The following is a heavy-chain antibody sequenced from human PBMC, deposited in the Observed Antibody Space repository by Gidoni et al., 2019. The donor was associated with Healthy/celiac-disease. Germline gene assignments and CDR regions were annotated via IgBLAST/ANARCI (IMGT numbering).Heavy chain of an antibody. J-gene: IGHJ6*02. CDR2: ISYDGSNK. CDR1: GFPFSSYA. CDR3: ARAGATYYDFWSGLTGHYGMDV. Sequence: QVQLVESGGGVVQPGRSLRLSCAASGFPFSSYAMPWVRQAPGKGLEGVAVISYDGSNKYYADSVKGRFTISRDKSKNTLYLQMNSLRAEDTAVYYCARAGATYYDFWSGLTGHYGMDVWGQGTTVTVSS. D-gene: IGHD3-3*01. V-gene: IGHV3-30*01.